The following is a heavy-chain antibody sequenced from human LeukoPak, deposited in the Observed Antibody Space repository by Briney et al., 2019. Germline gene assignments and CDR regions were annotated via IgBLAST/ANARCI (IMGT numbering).Heavy chain of an antibody. CDR3: ARRIAAAGTRSNWFDP. J-gene: IGHJ5*02. CDR2: TYYSGST. CDR1: GGSISSYY. D-gene: IGHD6-13*01. Sequence: PSETLSLTCTVSGGSISSYYWSWIRQPPGKGLEWIGYTYYSGSTNYNPSLKSRVTISVDTSKNQFSLKLSSVTAADTAVYYCARRIAAAGTRSNWFDPWGQGTLVTVSS. V-gene: IGHV4-59*01.